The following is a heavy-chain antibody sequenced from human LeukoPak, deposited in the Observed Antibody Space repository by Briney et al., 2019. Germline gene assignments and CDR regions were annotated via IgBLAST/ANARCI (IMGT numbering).Heavy chain of an antibody. CDR2: IYHSGST. CDR1: GYSISNNYY. CDR3: ARVTGYVMEDYFDY. J-gene: IGHJ4*02. V-gene: IGHV4-38-2*02. Sequence: SETLSLTCTVSGYSISNNYYWGWIRQPPGKGLEWIGSIYHSGSTYYNPSLKSRVTISVDTSKNQFSLRLSSVTAADTAVYYCARVTGYVMEDYFDYWGQGTLVTVSS. D-gene: IGHD6-13*01.